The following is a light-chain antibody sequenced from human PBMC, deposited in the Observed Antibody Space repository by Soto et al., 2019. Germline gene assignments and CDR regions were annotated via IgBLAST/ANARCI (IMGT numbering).Light chain of an antibody. CDR2: GAS. CDR3: QQYGNSPWT. Sequence: EIVLTQSPGTLSLSPGERATLSCRASQSVSNNYLAWYQQKPGQAPRLLIYGASNRATGIPDRFSGSASGTDFTLTISRLEPEDFAVYFCQQYGNSPWTFGQGTKVEI. V-gene: IGKV3-20*01. CDR1: QSVSNNY. J-gene: IGKJ1*01.